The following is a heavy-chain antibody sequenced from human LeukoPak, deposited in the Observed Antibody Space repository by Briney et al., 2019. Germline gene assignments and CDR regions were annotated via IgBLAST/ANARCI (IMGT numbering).Heavy chain of an antibody. CDR1: GGSFSGYY. Sequence: PSETLSLTCAVYGGSFSGYYWSWIRQPPGKGLEWIGEINHSGSTNYNPSLKSRVTISVDTSKNQFSLKLSSVTAADTAVYYCASERPTPYSNYYCYGMDVWGQGTTVTVSS. J-gene: IGHJ6*02. CDR2: INHSGST. CDR3: ASERPTPYSNYYCYGMDV. V-gene: IGHV4-34*01. D-gene: IGHD4-11*01.